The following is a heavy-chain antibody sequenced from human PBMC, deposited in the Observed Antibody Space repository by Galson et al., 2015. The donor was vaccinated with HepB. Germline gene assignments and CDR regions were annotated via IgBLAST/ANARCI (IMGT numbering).Heavy chain of an antibody. V-gene: IGHV3-64D*06. D-gene: IGHD3-10*01. CDR3: VKGGGHLLWFGELRGLE. J-gene: IGHJ4*02. CDR2: ISSNGGST. Sequence: SLRLSCAASGFTFSSYAMHWVRQAPGKGLEYVSAISSNGGSTYYADSVKGRFTISRDNSKSTLYLQMSSLRAEDTAVYYCVKGGGHLLWFGELRGLEWGQGTLVTVSS. CDR1: GFTFSSYA.